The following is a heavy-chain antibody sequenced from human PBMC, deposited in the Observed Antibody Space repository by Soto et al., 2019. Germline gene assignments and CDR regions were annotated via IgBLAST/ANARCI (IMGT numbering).Heavy chain of an antibody. Sequence: QITLKESGPTLVKPTQTLTLTCTFSGFSLSTSGVGVGWIRQPPGKALEWLALIYWDDDKRYSPSLKSRLTITKDTSKNQVVLTMTNMDPVDTATYYSAHRRDVDTAMLPFDYWGQGTLVTVSS. CDR3: AHRRDVDTAMLPFDY. CDR1: GFSLSTSGVG. CDR2: IYWDDDK. J-gene: IGHJ4*02. D-gene: IGHD5-18*01. V-gene: IGHV2-5*02.